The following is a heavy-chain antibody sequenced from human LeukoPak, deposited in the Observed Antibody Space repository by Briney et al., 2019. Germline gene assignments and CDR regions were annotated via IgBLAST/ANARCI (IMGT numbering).Heavy chain of an antibody. D-gene: IGHD3-3*01. CDR2: NKHSGST. CDR3: ARMYYDFWSGYIPRRYGMDV. J-gene: IGHJ6*02. V-gene: IGHV4-34*04. CDR1: GGSFSGYY. Sequence: SETPSLTCAVYGGSFSGYYWRWIRHPPGKGLEWSVENKHSGSTNHNPPLKSRSTISVDTSKNQFSLKLGPVTAANTPVYYCARMYYDFWSGYIPRRYGMDVWGQGTTVTVSS.